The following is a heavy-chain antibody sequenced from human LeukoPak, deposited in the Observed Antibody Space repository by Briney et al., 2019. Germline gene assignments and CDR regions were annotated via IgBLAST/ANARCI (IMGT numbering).Heavy chain of an antibody. D-gene: IGHD3-22*01. Sequence: GGSLRLSCVASGFIVSDHYMSWVRQAPGQGLDWVSIIYSGGSTYSADSVKGRFTISRDNSKNTLYLQMNSLTGDDTAVYYCARVRSYDSSGWPNYFFDKWGQGALVTVSS. CDR3: ARVRSYDSSGWPNYFFDK. V-gene: IGHV3-53*01. CDR1: GFIVSDHY. J-gene: IGHJ4*02. CDR2: IYSGGST.